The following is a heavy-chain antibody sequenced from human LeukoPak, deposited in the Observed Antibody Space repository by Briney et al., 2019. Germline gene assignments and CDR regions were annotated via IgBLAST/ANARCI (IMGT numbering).Heavy chain of an antibody. Sequence: GGSLRLSCAASGFTFSSYAMSWVRQAPGKGLEWVSAISGSGCSTYYADSVKGRFTISRDNSKNTLYLQMNSLRAEGTAVYYCAKAGDSSGYYYDYFDYWGQGTLVTVSS. D-gene: IGHD3-22*01. CDR3: AKAGDSSGYYYDYFDY. J-gene: IGHJ4*02. V-gene: IGHV3-23*01. CDR2: ISGSGCST. CDR1: GFTFSSYA.